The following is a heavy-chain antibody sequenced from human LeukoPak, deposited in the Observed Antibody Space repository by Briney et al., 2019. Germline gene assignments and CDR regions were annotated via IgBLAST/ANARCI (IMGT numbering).Heavy chain of an antibody. Sequence: KTSETLSLTCTVSGGSLTISTNYWGWIRQPPGKGLEWIGSIYHGGDTYYNPSLKSRLTISVDTSTNQFSLKLTSVTAADTAVYYCARPGGDYYYFDSWGQGTLVTVSS. CDR2: IYHGGDT. CDR3: ARPGGDYYYFDS. J-gene: IGHJ4*02. V-gene: IGHV4-39*01. D-gene: IGHD4-17*01. CDR1: GGSLTISTNY.